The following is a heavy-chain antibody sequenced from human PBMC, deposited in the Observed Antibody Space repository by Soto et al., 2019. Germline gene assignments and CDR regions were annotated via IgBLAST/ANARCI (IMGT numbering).Heavy chain of an antibody. Sequence: GGSLRLSCAASGFTFSGSAMHWVRQASGKGLEWVGRIRSKANSYATAYAASVKGRFTISRDDSKNTAYLQMNSLKTEDTAVYYCTLTPNYDFWSGYSTHDYWGQGTLVTVSS. D-gene: IGHD3-3*01. CDR1: GFTFSGSA. CDR2: IRSKANSYAT. J-gene: IGHJ4*02. CDR3: TLTPNYDFWSGYSTHDY. V-gene: IGHV3-73*01.